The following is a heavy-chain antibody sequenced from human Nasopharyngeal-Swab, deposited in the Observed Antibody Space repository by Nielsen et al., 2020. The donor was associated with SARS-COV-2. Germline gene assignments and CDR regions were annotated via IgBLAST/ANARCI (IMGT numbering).Heavy chain of an antibody. D-gene: IGHD3-10*01. J-gene: IGHJ5*02. CDR1: GFTFSSYS. Sequence: GESLKISCAASGFTFSSYSMNWVRQAPGKGLEWVSTIRSSSSYIYYADSVKGRFTISRDNAKNSLYLQMNSLRAEDTAVYYCARDKSGLLWFGELSPWGQGTLVTVSS. V-gene: IGHV3-21*01. CDR3: ARDKSGLLWFGELSP. CDR2: IRSSSSYI.